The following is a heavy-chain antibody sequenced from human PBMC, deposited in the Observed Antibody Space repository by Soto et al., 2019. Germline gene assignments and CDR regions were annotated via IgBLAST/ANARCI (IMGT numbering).Heavy chain of an antibody. CDR1: GFSLSTIGVG. CDR2: IFWNDHN. Sequence: QITLKESGPTQVKPTQTLTLTCTVSGFSLSTIGVGVGWIRQPPGKALEWLALIFWNDHNRYSPSLRTRLTNTKDTPKNQVVLTMTDRGPVDTATYYCAHTAGSSGWAVMDYWGQGTLVTVSS. J-gene: IGHJ4*02. V-gene: IGHV2-5*01. D-gene: IGHD6-19*01. CDR3: AHTAGSSGWAVMDY.